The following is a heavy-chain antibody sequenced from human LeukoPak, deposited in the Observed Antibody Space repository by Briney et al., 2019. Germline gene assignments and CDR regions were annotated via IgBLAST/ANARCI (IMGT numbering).Heavy chain of an antibody. D-gene: IGHD6-19*01. CDR1: GFTFSSYG. J-gene: IGHJ4*02. CDR2: IRYDGSNK. V-gene: IGHV3-30*02. Sequence: GRSLRLSCAASGFTFSSYGMHWVRQAPGKGLEWVAFIRYDGSNKYYADSVKARFTLSRDNSKNTMYLQMNTLRAEDTAVYYCATGYSSGWYGRLDYWGQGTLVTVSS. CDR3: ATGYSSGWYGRLDY.